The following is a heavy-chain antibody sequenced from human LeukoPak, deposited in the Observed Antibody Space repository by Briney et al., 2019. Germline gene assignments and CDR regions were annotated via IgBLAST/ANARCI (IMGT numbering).Heavy chain of an antibody. CDR2: IIPIFGTA. J-gene: IGHJ4*02. CDR3: ARVPNGYCSSTSCFFPRGFDY. Sequence: ASVKVSCKASGGTFSSYAISWVRQAPGQGLEWMGGIIPIFGTANYAQKFQGRVTITADESTSTAYMELSSLRSEDTAVYYCARVPNGYCSSTSCFFPRGFDYWGQGTLVIVSS. CDR1: GGTFSSYA. D-gene: IGHD2-2*01. V-gene: IGHV1-69*13.